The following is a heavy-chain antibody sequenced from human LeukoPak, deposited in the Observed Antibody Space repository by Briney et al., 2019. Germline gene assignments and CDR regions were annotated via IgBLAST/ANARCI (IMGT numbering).Heavy chain of an antibody. CDR2: ISYDGSNK. D-gene: IGHD3-10*01. J-gene: IGHJ4*02. CDR1: GFTFSSYA. V-gene: IGHV3-30-3*01. CDR3: ARDTGPAVRGVMVEDY. Sequence: GGSLRLSCAASGFTFSSYAMHWVRQAPGKGLEWVAVISYDGSNKYYADSVKGRFTISRDNSKNTLYLQMNSLRAEDTAVYYCARDTGPAVRGVMVEDYWGQGTLVTVSS.